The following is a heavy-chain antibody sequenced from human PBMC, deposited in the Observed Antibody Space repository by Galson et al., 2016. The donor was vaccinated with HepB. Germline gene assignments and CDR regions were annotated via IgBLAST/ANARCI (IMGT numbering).Heavy chain of an antibody. CDR1: GFTFSSSA. Sequence: SVKVSCKTSGFTFSSSAVQWVRQARGQRLEWIGWLVVGSGNTNYAQKFQDRVTITRDMSTSTAYMELSSLRAEDTAVYYRARDRLASGNHLDYWGQGTLVTVSS. CDR3: ARDRLASGNHLDY. J-gene: IGHJ4*02. D-gene: IGHD4-23*01. CDR2: LVVGSGNT. V-gene: IGHV1-58*01.